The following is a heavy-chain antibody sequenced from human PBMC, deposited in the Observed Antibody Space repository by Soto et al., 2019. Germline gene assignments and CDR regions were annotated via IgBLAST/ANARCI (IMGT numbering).Heavy chain of an antibody. J-gene: IGHJ5*02. Sequence: SETLSLTCAVYGGSFSCYYWSWIRQPPGKGLEWIGEINHSGSTNYNPSLKSRVTISVDTSKNQFSLELSSVTAADTAVYYCARVVRSFDPWGQGTLVTVSS. D-gene: IGHD2-15*01. CDR2: INHSGST. CDR3: ARVVRSFDP. CDR1: GGSFSCYY. V-gene: IGHV4-34*01.